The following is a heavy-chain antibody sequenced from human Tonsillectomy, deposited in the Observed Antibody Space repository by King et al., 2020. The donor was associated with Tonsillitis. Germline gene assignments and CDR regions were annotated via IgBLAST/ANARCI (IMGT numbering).Heavy chain of an antibody. CDR3: AKDKGDDYVDALDF. CDR1: GFTFNNYA. V-gene: IGHV3-23*04. J-gene: IGHJ3*01. D-gene: IGHD5-12*01. Sequence: VQLVESGGGLVQPGGSLRLSCAASGFTFNNYAMNWIRQAPGKGLEWVSVISNNGATTHYADSVKGRFTISRDNSRNSLYLQMNSLRAEDTAIYYCAKDKGDDYVDALDFWGQGTMVSVYS. CDR2: ISNNGATT.